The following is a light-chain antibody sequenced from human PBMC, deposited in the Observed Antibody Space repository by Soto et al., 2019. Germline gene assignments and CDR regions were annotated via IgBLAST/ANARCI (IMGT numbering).Light chain of an antibody. J-gene: IGKJ3*01. CDR1: QGISNY. Sequence: DIQMTQSPSSLSAFVGDRVTITCRASQGISNYLAWYQQKPERVPTLLIYAASTLRSGVPSRFSGSGSGTDFTLTISRLQPEDVASYYCQEYKTAPFIFGPGTKVDIK. CDR2: AAS. CDR3: QEYKTAPFI. V-gene: IGKV1-27*01.